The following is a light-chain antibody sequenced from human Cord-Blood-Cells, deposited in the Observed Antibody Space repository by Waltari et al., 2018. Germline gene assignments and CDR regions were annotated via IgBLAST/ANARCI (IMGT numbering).Light chain of an antibody. CDR3: CSYAGIYTYV. CDR2: DVS. V-gene: IGLV2-11*01. J-gene: IGLJ1*01. Sequence: QSSLTQPRSVSGSPGQSVTISCTGTSSDVGGYNYVSWYQQHPGKAPKLMIYDVSKLPSGVPDRFSGSKSGNTASLTISGLQAEDEAYYYCCSYAGIYTYVFGTGTKVTVL. CDR1: SSDVGGYNY.